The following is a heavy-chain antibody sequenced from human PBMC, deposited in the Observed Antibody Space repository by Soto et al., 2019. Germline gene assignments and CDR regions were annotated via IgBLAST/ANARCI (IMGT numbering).Heavy chain of an antibody. D-gene: IGHD3-16*01. J-gene: IGHJ4*02. CDR3: AKSAGSNAYYPNDY. V-gene: IGHV3-23*01. CDR1: GFTFSSYA. Sequence: EGQLLESGGGLVPPGGSLRLSCAASGFTFSSYAMTWVRQAPGKGLEWVSSISGSGISTYYADSVKGRFTISRDNSKNTLYLQMNSLRAEDAAVYYCAKSAGSNAYYPNDYWGQGALVTVSS. CDR2: ISGSGIST.